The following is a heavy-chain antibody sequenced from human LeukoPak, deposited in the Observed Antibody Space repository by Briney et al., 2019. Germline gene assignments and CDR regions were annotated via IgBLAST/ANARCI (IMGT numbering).Heavy chain of an antibody. D-gene: IGHD3/OR15-3a*01. V-gene: IGHV2-5*02. CDR1: GGVG. CDR2: NYWDDDK. CDR3: AHLDSPGTFDI. J-gene: IGHJ3*02. Sequence: SGPTLVNPTQTLTLTCTFSGGVGVGWIRQPPGKALEWLALNYWDDDKRYSPSLRSRLTITKDTSKNQVVLTVTKMDPVDTATYYCAHLDSPGTFDIWGHGKMVTVSS.